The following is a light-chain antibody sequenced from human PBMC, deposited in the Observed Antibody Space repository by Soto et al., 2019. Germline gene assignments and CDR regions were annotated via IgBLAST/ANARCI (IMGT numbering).Light chain of an antibody. CDR1: QSVSSN. V-gene: IGKV3-15*01. CDR2: GAS. Sequence: EIVMTQSPATLSVSPGERATLSCRASQSVSSNLAWYQQKPVQAPRLLIYGASTRATGIPARFSGSGSGTEFTLTISSLQSEDFAVYYCQQYNNWPPRFGQGTKVEIK. J-gene: IGKJ1*01. CDR3: QQYNNWPPR.